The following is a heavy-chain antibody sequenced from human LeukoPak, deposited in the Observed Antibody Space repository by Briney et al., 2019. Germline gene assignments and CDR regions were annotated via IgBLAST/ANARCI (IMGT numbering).Heavy chain of an antibody. CDR3: ARVGIVTPPY. CDR2: IIPILGIA. D-gene: IGHD2/OR15-2a*01. V-gene: IGHV1-69*04. Sequence: GASVKVSCKASGGTFSSYAISWVRQAPGQGLEWMGRIIPILGIANYAQKFQGRVTITADKSTSAAYMELSSLRSEDTAVYYCARVGIVTPPYWGQGTLVTVSS. CDR1: GGTFSSYA. J-gene: IGHJ4*02.